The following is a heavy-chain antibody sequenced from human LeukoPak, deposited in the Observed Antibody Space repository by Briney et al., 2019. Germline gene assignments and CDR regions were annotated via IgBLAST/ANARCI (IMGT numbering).Heavy chain of an antibody. V-gene: IGHV3-23*01. Sequence: AGGSLRLSCAASGFTFSSYAMSWVRQAPGKGLEWVSTVSGSGDSTYYADSVKGRFTLSRDNSKNTLSPQMNSLRAEDTALYYCAKSYNYGSGSYYNHFDSWGQGTLVTVSS. CDR3: AKSYNYGSGSYYNHFDS. CDR2: VSGSGDST. J-gene: IGHJ4*02. CDR1: GFTFSSYA. D-gene: IGHD3-10*01.